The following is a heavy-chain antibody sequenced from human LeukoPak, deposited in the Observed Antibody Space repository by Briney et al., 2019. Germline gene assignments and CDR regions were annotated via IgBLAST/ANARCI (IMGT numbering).Heavy chain of an antibody. CDR2: INHSGST. CDR1: GGSFSGYY. CDR3: ARGKYDYVWGSRRYYFDY. Sequence: SETLSLTCAVYGGSFSGYYWSWIRQPPGKGLEWIGEINHSGSTNYNPSLKSRVTISVDTSKNQFSLKLSSVTAADTAVYYCARGKYDYVWGSRRYYFDYWGQGTLVTVSS. D-gene: IGHD3-16*01. V-gene: IGHV4-34*01. J-gene: IGHJ4*02.